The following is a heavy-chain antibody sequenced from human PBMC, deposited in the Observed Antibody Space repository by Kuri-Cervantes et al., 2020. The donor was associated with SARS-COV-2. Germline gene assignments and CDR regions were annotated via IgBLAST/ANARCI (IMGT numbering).Heavy chain of an antibody. CDR1: GGSISSYY. CDR2: IYYSGST. J-gene: IGHJ4*02. Sequence: SETLSLTCTVSGGSISSYYWSWIRQPPGKGLEWIGYIYYSGSTNYNPSLKSRVTISVGTSKNQFSLKLSSVTAADTAIYYCARLTSTVVTHYFDYWGQGTLVTVSS. CDR3: ARLTSTVVTHYFDY. V-gene: IGHV4-59*08. D-gene: IGHD4-23*01.